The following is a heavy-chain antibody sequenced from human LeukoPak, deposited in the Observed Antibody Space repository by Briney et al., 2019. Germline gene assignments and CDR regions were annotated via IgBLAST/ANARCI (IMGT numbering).Heavy chain of an antibody. V-gene: IGHV3-7*01. D-gene: IGHD1-26*01. CDR3: VPTGRYPTPYDY. CDR2: IKEDGSEK. CDR1: GFTFSSYW. Sequence: PGGSLRLSCAASGFTFSSYWMSWVRQAPGKGLEWVANIKEDGSEKYYVDSVKGRLTISRDDAKNSLYLQMNSLRAEDTAVYYCVPTGRYPTPYDYWGQGTLVTVSS. J-gene: IGHJ4*02.